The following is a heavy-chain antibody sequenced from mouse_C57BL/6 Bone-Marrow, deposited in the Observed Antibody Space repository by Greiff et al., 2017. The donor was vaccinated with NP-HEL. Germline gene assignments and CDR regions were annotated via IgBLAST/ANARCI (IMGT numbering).Heavy chain of an antibody. D-gene: IGHD4-1*01. Sequence: EVMLVESGGGLVKPGGSLKLSCAASGFTFSSYAMSWVRQTPEKRLEWVATISDGGGYTYYPDNVKGLFTISRDNAKNNLYLQMSQLKSEDTAMYYCARELGRYFDVWGTGTTVTVSS. CDR1: GFTFSSYA. CDR2: ISDGGGYT. CDR3: ARELGRYFDV. V-gene: IGHV5-4*01. J-gene: IGHJ1*03.